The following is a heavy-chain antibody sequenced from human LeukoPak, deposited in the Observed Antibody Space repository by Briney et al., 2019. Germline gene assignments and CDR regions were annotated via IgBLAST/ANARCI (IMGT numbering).Heavy chain of an antibody. J-gene: IGHJ5*02. CDR2: ISYSGST. V-gene: IGHV4-39*07. Sequence: SETLSLTCTVSGGSISSSSYYWGWIRQPPGKGLEWVGSISYSGSTYYNPSLKSRVTISVDTSKNQFSLKLSSVTAADTAVYYCARELRYCSGGSCYSYWFDPWGQGTLVTVSS. CDR1: GGSISSSSYY. D-gene: IGHD2-15*01. CDR3: ARELRYCSGGSCYSYWFDP.